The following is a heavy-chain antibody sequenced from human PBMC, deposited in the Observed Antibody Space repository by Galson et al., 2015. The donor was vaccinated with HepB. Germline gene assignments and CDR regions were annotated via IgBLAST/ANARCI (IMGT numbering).Heavy chain of an antibody. J-gene: IGHJ4*02. CDR1: GFTFSSYG. CDR3: ARDDSGRTTFDY. D-gene: IGHD2/OR15-2a*01. CDR2: IWYDGSNK. Sequence: SLRLSCAASGFTFSSYGMHWVRQAPGKGLEWVAVIWYDGSNKYYADSVKGRFTISRDNSKNTLYLQMNSLRAEDTAVYYCARDDSGRTTFDYWGQGTLVTVSS. V-gene: IGHV3-33*08.